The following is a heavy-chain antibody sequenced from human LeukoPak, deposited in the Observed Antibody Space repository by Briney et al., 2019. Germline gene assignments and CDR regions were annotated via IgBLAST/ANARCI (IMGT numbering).Heavy chain of an antibody. V-gene: IGHV4-34*01. CDR2: INHSGST. Sequence: SSVTLSLTCAVYGGSFSGYYWRWIRQPPGKGLEWIGEINHSGSTNYNPSLKSRVTISVDTSKNQFTLKLSSVTAADTAVYYSASIAGGPPSWGQGTLATVSS. J-gene: IGHJ5*02. CDR3: ASIAGGPPS. CDR1: GGSFSGYY. D-gene: IGHD6-13*01.